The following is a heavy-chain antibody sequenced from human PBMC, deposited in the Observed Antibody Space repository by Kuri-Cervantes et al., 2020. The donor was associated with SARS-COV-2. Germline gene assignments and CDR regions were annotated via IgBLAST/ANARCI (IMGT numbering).Heavy chain of an antibody. J-gene: IGHJ5*02. D-gene: IGHD2-15*01. CDR3: ARDRGKTGSWFDP. V-gene: IGHV4-30-4*08. Sequence: SETLSLTCTVSGGSISSSGYYWGWIRQPPGKGLEWIGHIYFSGSTYYNPSLKSRVTISVDTSKNQFSLKLSSVTAADTAVYYCARDRGKTGSWFDPWSQGTLVTVSS. CDR1: GGSISSSGYY. CDR2: IYFSGST.